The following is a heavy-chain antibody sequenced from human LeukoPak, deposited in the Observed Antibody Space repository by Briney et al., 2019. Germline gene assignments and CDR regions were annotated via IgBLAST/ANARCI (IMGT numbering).Heavy chain of an antibody. CDR3: ASGSSSNWFDP. V-gene: IGHV3-7*02. CDR1: GFTFSSYW. Sequence: GGSLRLSCAASGFTFSSYWMSRVRQAPGKGLEWVANIKQDGSEKYYVDSVKGRFTISRDNAKNSLYLQMNSLRAEDTAVYYCASGSSSNWFDPWGQGTLVTVSS. J-gene: IGHJ5*02. CDR2: IKQDGSEK. D-gene: IGHD6-6*01.